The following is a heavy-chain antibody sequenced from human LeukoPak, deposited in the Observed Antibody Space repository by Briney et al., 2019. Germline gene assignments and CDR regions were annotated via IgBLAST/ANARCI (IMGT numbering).Heavy chain of an antibody. CDR1: GGTFSSYA. CDR3: ATARGYYDSSGYYSSWFDP. Sequence: ASVKVSCKASGGTFSSYAISWVRQAPGKGLEWMGGFDPEDGETIYAQKFQGRVTMTEDTSTDTAYMELSSLRSEDTAVYYCATARGYYDSSGYYSSWFDPWGQGTLVTVSS. D-gene: IGHD3-22*01. J-gene: IGHJ5*02. V-gene: IGHV1-24*01. CDR2: FDPEDGET.